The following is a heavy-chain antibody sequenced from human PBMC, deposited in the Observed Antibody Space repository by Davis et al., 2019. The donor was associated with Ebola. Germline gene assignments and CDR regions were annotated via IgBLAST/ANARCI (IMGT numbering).Heavy chain of an antibody. Sequence: ASVKVSCKASGYTFTGYYMHWVRQAPGQGLEWMGRINPNSGGTNYAQKFQGRVTTTRDTSISTAYMELSRLRSDDTAVYYCATSRPGIAVAGLDYWGQGTLVTVSS. D-gene: IGHD6-19*01. CDR2: INPNSGGT. CDR1: GYTFTGYY. CDR3: ATSRPGIAVAGLDY. J-gene: IGHJ4*02. V-gene: IGHV1-2*06.